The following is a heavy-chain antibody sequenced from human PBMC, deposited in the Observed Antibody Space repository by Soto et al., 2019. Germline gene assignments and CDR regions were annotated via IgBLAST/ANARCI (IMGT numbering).Heavy chain of an antibody. V-gene: IGHV1-2*02. D-gene: IGHD2-21*02. CDR3: SRDGDRRAGWFDP. J-gene: IGHJ5*02. Sequence: QVQLVQSGAEVKKPGTSVKVSCKASGYTFTGYYMHWVRQAPGQGPEWMGWINPNSGGTNYAQKFQGRVTLSSDTSISTAYMELSRLRSDDTAVYYCSRDGDRRAGWFDPWGQGTLVTVSS. CDR1: GYTFTGYY. CDR2: INPNSGGT.